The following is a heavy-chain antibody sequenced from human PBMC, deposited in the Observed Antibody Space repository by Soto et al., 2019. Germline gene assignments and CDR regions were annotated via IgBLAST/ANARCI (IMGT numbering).Heavy chain of an antibody. CDR3: ARDIVVVVAATNYYYGMDV. CDR2: IIPIFGTA. D-gene: IGHD2-15*01. CDR1: GGTFSSYA. V-gene: IGHV1-69*06. Sequence: QVQLVQSGAEVKKPGSSVKVSCKASGGTFSSYAISWVRQAPGQGLEWMGGIIPIFGTANYAQKFQGRVTITADKSTSTAYMELSSLRSEDTAVYYCARDIVVVVAATNYYYGMDVWGQGTPVTVSS. J-gene: IGHJ6*02.